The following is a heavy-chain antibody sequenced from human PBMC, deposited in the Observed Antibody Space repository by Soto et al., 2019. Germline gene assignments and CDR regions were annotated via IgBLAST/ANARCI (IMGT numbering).Heavy chain of an antibody. CDR2: ISSSSSTI. J-gene: IGHJ4*02. D-gene: IGHD3-10*01. V-gene: IGHV3-48*02. CDR1: GFTFSSYS. Sequence: EVQLVESEGGLVQPGGSLRLSCAASGFTFSSYSMNWVRQAPGKGLEWVSYISSSSSTIYYADSVKGRFTISRDNAKNSLYLQMNSLRDEDTAVYYCARDGRYYGSGSYYNSFDYWGQGTLVTVSS. CDR3: ARDGRYYGSGSYYNSFDY.